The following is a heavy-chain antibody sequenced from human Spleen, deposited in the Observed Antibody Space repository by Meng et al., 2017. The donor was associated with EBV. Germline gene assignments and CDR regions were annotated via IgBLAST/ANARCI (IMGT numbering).Heavy chain of an antibody. V-gene: IGHV3-23*03. CDR3: AREDYYDSSGYYGV. CDR2: IYTGGST. D-gene: IGHD3-22*01. CDR1: GFTFSSYA. J-gene: IGHJ1*01. Sequence: EVQLVESGGGLVQPGGSLRLSCSASGFTFSSYAMSWVRQAPGKGLEWVSVIYTGGSTYYADSVKGRFTISRDNSKNTLYLQMNSLRAEDTAMYYCAREDYYDSSGYYGVWGQGTLVTVSS.